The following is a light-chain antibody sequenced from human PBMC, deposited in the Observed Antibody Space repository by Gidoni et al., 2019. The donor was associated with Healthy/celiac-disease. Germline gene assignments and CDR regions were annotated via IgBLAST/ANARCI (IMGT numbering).Light chain of an antibody. V-gene: IGKV1-39*01. CDR3: QQSYSTPPIT. J-gene: IGKJ4*01. CDR2: AAS. Sequence: DIQMTQSPPSLSASVGDRLHITCRASQSISSYLNWYQQKPGKAPQLLIYAASSLSSGVPSRFSSSGSATDFTPTTSSLQPQDFATYYCQQSYSTPPITFGGGTKVEIK. CDR1: QSISSY.